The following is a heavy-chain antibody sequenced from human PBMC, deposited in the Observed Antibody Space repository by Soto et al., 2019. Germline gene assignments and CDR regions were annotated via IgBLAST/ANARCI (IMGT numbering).Heavy chain of an antibody. CDR2: VNLNTGGT. CDR1: GYSFTGHY. V-gene: IGHV1-2*02. Sequence: QVQHVQSGAEVKKPGDSVKVSCKASGYSFTGHYMHWVRRAPGQGLEWMGWVNLNTGGTDYAQEFQGRVTMTTATSIRTVSLEVTRLKFDDTAIYYCASDPSSFLGRVYGMDVWGQGTAVTVSS. J-gene: IGHJ6*02. CDR3: ASDPSSFLGRVYGMDV.